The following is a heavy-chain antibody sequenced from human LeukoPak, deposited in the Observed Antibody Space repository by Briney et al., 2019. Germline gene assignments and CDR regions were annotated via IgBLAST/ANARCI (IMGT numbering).Heavy chain of an antibody. Sequence: SETLSLTCTVSRGSVSTYYWSWIRQPAGKGLEWIGRLYGSGSTIYNPSLESRVTMSLDTSKNQFSLKLSSVTAADTAVYYCARSYYDILTGYSDFDYWGQGTLVTVSS. V-gene: IGHV4-4*07. D-gene: IGHD3-9*01. CDR2: LYGSGST. J-gene: IGHJ4*02. CDR3: ARSYYDILTGYSDFDY. CDR1: RGSVSTYY.